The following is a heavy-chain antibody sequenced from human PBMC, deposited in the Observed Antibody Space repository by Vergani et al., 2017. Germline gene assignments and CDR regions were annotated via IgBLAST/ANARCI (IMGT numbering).Heavy chain of an antibody. V-gene: IGHV3-23*01. CDR2: LSASDRRT. CDR1: GFTFIMHA. CDR3: ARDRGDWRYSLYFYNYYMDV. D-gene: IGHD2-8*02. Sequence: EVQLLESGGDLVQPGGSLRLSCAASGFTFIMHAMSWVRQAPGKGLEWVSTLSASDRRTHYADSVKGRFTISRDNSKSTLFLQMNSLRVEDMAVYYCARDRGDWRYSLYFYNYYMDVWGKGTTVTVSS. J-gene: IGHJ6*03.